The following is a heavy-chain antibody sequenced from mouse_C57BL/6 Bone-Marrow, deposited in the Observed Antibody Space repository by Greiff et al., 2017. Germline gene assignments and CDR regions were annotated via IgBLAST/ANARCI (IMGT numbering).Heavy chain of an antibody. J-gene: IGHJ3*01. CDR1: GYTFTNYW. D-gene: IGHD1-1*01. CDR3: ARGDYYGSSFAY. V-gene: IGHV1-63*01. Sequence: VQLQQSGADLVRPGTSLKMSCKASGYTFTNYWMCWARQTPGNGLEWVGDIYPGGGYTNYNENVKGKSTLSGDKSSNTVYMQISSLTSEDSAIYYCARGDYYGSSFAYWGQGTMVTVSA. CDR2: IYPGGGYT.